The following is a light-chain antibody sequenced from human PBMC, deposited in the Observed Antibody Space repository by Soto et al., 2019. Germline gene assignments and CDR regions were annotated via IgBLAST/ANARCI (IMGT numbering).Light chain of an antibody. CDR2: DIS. CDR1: QTVRNN. V-gene: IGKV3-15*01. Sequence: EIVLTQSPATLSLSPGERATLSCRASQTVRNNYLAWYQQRPGQAPRLLIYDISNRATGVPARFSGSGSGTEFTLTISSLQSEDCAIYYCQQYHTWPITFGGGTKVDIK. J-gene: IGKJ4*01. CDR3: QQYHTWPIT.